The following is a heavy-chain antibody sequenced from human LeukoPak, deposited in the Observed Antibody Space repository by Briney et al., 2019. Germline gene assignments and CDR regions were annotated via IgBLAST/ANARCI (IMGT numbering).Heavy chain of an antibody. Sequence: GASVKVSCKASGYSFIGHGITWVRQAPGQGLEWMGWISAYNGNTKYAQNLQGRVTMTTDISTSTAYMELRSLRSDDTAVYYCARPGADCGSAGCYTYPYYSLDVWGQGTTVTVSS. CDR2: ISAYNGNT. V-gene: IGHV1-18*01. D-gene: IGHD2-2*02. CDR1: GYSFIGHG. CDR3: ARPGADCGSAGCYTYPYYSLDV. J-gene: IGHJ6*02.